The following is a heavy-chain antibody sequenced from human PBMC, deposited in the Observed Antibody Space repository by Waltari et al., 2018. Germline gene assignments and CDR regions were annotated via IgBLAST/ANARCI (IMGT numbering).Heavy chain of an antibody. J-gene: IGHJ4*02. CDR3: AKGVKMDH. D-gene: IGHD3-16*01. Sequence: QVRLVESGGDLVKPGGSLRLSCVSSGLPSRDYSLYYMSWVRLAPGKGLEWISYSSGTGDTSIHYADSVEGRFIISRDDATKSLHLQMNSLRVDDTAVYYCAKGVKMDHWGQGTRVTVSS. CDR1: GLPSRDYSLYY. V-gene: IGHV3-11*04. CDR2: SSGTGDTSI.